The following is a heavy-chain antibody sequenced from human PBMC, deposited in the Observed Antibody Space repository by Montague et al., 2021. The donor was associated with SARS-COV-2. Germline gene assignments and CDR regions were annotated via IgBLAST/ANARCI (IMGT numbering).Heavy chain of an antibody. CDR1: GDSVSSSDHY. V-gene: IGHV4-39*01. CDR3: ARRRLREDYFDF. Sequence: SETLSLTCTVSGDSVSSSDHYWGWIRQPPGKGLEWLGIVYHSGYTYYNPSVKGRVTISIDASKNQFSLKLNSLTATDTAIYHCARRRLREDYFDFWGQGTLLTVSS. J-gene: IGHJ4*02. CDR2: VYHSGYT. D-gene: IGHD4-17*01.